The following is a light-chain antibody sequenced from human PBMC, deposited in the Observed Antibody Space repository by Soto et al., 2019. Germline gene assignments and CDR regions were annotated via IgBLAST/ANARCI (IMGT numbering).Light chain of an antibody. Sequence: QSALTQPPSAAGSPGQSVTISCTGTSTEVGGYNYVSWYQQYPGKASKLMIYELSKRPSGVPDRFSGSKSGNTTCLTVDGLQAEDDADYCYGSYCGRDNYVFGAGTKVTVL. CDR1: STEVGGYNY. J-gene: IGLJ1*01. V-gene: IGLV2-8*01. CDR3: GSYCGRDNYV. CDR2: ELS.